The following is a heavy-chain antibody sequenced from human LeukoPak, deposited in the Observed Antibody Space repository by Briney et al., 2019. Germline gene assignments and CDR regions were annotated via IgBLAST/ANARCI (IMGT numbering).Heavy chain of an antibody. CDR1: GFTFSSYE. CDR3: AREGTTGTTHYYYGMDV. Sequence: GGSLRLACAASGFTFSSYEMNWVRQAPGKGLEWVSYISSSGSTIYYADSVKGRFTISRDNAKNPLYLQMNSLRAEDTAVYYCAREGTTGTTHYYYGMDVWGKGTTVTVSS. CDR2: ISSSGSTI. J-gene: IGHJ6*04. D-gene: IGHD1-1*01. V-gene: IGHV3-48*03.